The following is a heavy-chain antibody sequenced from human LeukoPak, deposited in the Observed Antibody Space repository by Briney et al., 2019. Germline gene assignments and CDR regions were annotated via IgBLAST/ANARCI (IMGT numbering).Heavy chain of an antibody. J-gene: IGHJ4*02. CDR3: ARRGMGFGELLYHDY. V-gene: IGHV5-51*01. D-gene: IGHD3-10*01. CDR1: GCSFTSYW. Sequence: GESLKISCKGSGCSFTSYWIGWVRQMPGKGLEWMGIIYPGDSDTRYSPSFQGQVTISADKSISTAYLQWSSLKASDTAMYYCARRGMGFGELLYHDYWGQGTLVTVSS. CDR2: IYPGDSDT.